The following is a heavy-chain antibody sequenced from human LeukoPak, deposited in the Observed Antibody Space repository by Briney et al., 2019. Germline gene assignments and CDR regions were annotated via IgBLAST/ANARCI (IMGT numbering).Heavy chain of an antibody. CDR2: INRSGST. CDR3: ARGRYGSRYDSSGYYSKTVDY. Sequence: PSETLSLTCAVYGGSFSGYYWSWIRQPPGKGLEWIGEINRSGSTNYNPSLKSRVTISVDTSKNQFSLKLSSVTAADTAVYYCARGRYGSRYDSSGYYSKTVDYWGQGTLVTVSS. D-gene: IGHD3-22*01. CDR1: GGSFSGYY. J-gene: IGHJ4*02. V-gene: IGHV4-34*01.